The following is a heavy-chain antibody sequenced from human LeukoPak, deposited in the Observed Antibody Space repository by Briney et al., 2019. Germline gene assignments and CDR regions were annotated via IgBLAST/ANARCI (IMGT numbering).Heavy chain of an antibody. J-gene: IGHJ4*02. CDR2: IYSGGST. V-gene: IGHV3-53*01. D-gene: IGHD6-13*01. CDR3: AKMAGGVYSSSWYLDY. CDR1: GFTVSSNY. Sequence: GGSLRLSCAASGFTVSSNYMSWVRQAPGKGLEWVSVIYSGGSTYYAASVKGRFTISRDNSKNTLYLQMNSLRAEDTAVYYCAKMAGGVYSSSWYLDYWGQGTLVTVSS.